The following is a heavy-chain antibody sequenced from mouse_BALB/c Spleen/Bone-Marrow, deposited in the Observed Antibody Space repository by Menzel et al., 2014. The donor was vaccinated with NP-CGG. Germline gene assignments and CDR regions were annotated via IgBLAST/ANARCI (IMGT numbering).Heavy chain of an antibody. Sequence: ESGPGLVKPSQSLSLTCSVTGYSITSGYYWNWIRQFPGSTLEWMGYVTYDGSNNYNPSLKNRSSITRDTSKNQFFLKLNSVTTEDTATYDCARGSGTYFDVWGAGTTVTVSS. V-gene: IGHV3-6*02. CDR2: VTYDGSN. J-gene: IGHJ1*01. CDR3: ARGSGTYFDV. CDR1: GYSITSGYY. D-gene: IGHD4-1*01.